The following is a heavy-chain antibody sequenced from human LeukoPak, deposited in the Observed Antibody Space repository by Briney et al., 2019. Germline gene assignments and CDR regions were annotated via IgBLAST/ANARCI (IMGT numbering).Heavy chain of an antibody. V-gene: IGHV3-74*01. CDR2: INSDGSMT. D-gene: IGHD6-19*01. CDR3: AKDPSSASSASYNWFDS. Sequence: GGSLRLSCAASGFTFSSYWMHWVRQALGKGLAWVSRINSDGSMTNYADSVEGRFTISRDNAKNTLYLQMNSLRADDTALYYCAKDPSSASSASYNWFDSWGQGSLVTVSS. J-gene: IGHJ5*01. CDR1: GFTFSSYW.